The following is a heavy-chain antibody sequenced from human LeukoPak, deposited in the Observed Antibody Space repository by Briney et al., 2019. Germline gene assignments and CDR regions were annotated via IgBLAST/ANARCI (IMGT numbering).Heavy chain of an antibody. CDR1: GYTFTSYD. CDR2: MNPNSGNT. Sequence: GASVKVSCKASGYTFTSYDINWVRQATGQGLEWMGWMNPNSGNTGYAQKFQGRVTITRNTSISTAYMELSSLRSEDTAVYYCARVPAAAGSFDYWGQGTLVTVSS. CDR3: ARVPAAAGSFDY. J-gene: IGHJ4*02. V-gene: IGHV1-8*03. D-gene: IGHD6-13*01.